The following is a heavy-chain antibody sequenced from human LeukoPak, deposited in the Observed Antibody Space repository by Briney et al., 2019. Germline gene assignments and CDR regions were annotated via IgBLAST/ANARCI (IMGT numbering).Heavy chain of an antibody. J-gene: IGHJ5*02. V-gene: IGHV4-39*07. CDR2: IYYSGDT. D-gene: IGHD6-13*01. CDR1: GGSISSSSYF. Sequence: PSETLSLTCTVSGGSISSSSYFWGWIRQPPGKGLEWIGSIYYSGDTYYNPSLKSRVTISVDTSKNQFSLKLSSVTAADTAVYYCASSSSWPRGDWFDPWGQGTLVTVSS. CDR3: ASSSSWPRGDWFDP.